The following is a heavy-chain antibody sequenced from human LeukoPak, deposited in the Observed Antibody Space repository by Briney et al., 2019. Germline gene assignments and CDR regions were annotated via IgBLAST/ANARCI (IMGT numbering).Heavy chain of an antibody. J-gene: IGHJ4*02. CDR3: TKSGGGSFYNYFDN. CDR2: ILINSGST. CDR1: GFTFSTYA. V-gene: IGHV3-23*01. Sequence: GGSLRLSCAASGFTFSTYALSWVRQAPGKGLEWVSGILINSGSTYYADSVKGRYTTSRDNSRDTVYLQMNSLRAEDTAVYFCTKSGGGSFYNYFDNWGQGTLVTVSS. D-gene: IGHD3-16*01.